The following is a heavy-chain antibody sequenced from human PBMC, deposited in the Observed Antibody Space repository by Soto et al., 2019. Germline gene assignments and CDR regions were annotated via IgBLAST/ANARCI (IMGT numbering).Heavy chain of an antibody. D-gene: IGHD1-26*01. CDR2: IYYSGST. J-gene: IGHJ4*02. V-gene: IGHV4-31*03. CDR1: GGSISSGGYY. Sequence: TSETLSLTCTVSGGSISSGGYYWSWIRQHPGKGLEWIGYIYYSGSTYYNPSLKSRVTISVDTSKNQFSLKLSSVTAADTAAYYCVRDDVGLGIDYWGLGTLVTVSS. CDR3: VRDDVGLGIDY.